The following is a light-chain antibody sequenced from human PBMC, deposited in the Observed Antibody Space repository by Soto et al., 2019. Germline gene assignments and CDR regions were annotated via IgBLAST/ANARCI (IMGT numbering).Light chain of an antibody. CDR2: EVN. J-gene: IGLJ3*02. CDR3: SSFSSSTTVLV. CDR1: STDIGSYRF. V-gene: IGLV2-14*01. Sequence: QSALTQPASVSGSLGQSLTISCTGSSTDIGSYRFVSWYQQHPGKAPKVIIYEVNNRPSGISGRFSGAKSGHTASLTISGLQAEDEADYYCSSFSSSTTVLVFGGGTKLTVL.